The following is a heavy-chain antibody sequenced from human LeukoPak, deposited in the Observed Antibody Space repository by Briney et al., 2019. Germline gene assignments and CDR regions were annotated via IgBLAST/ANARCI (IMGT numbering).Heavy chain of an antibody. CDR2: IRSQIYGGTP. V-gene: IGHV3-49*04. J-gene: IGHJ4*02. CDR3: TRDQTPYY. CDR1: GFTFGDYA. Sequence: GGSLRLSCTGSGFTFGDYAMTWVRQAPGKGLEWVGFIRSQIYGGTPEYAASVKGRFTISRDDSEGVAYLQMNSLKTEDTAVYYCTRDQTPYYWGQGTLVIVSS.